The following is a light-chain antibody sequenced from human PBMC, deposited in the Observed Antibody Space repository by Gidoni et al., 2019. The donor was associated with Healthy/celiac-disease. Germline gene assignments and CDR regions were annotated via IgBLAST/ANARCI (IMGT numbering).Light chain of an antibody. V-gene: IGKV3-20*01. CDR1: QSVSSSY. J-gene: IGKJ1*01. Sequence: EIVWTQSPGTLSLSPGERATLSCRASQSVSSSYLAWYQQKPGQAPRLLIYGASSRATGIPDRFSGSGSGTDFTLTISRLEPEDFAVYYCQQYGPWTFGQGTKVEIK. CDR3: QQYGPWT. CDR2: GAS.